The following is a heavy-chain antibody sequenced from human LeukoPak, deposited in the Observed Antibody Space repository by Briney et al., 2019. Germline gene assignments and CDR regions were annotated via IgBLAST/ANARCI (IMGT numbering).Heavy chain of an antibody. D-gene: IGHD1-26*01. CDR3: AREVYSGSPYYFDY. Sequence: GGSLRLSCAASGFTFSGYTMNWVRQAPGKGLEWLSYITSSSSTIYYADSVKGRFTISRDNAKNSLYLQMNSLRAEDTAVYYCAREVYSGSPYYFDYWGQGTLVTVSS. J-gene: IGHJ4*02. CDR1: GFTFSGYT. CDR2: ITSSSSTI. V-gene: IGHV3-48*01.